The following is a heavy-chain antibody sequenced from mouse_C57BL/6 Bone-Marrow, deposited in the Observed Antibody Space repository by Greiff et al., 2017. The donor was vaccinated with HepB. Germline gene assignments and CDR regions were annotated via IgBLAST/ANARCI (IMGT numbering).Heavy chain of an antibody. CDR2: IYPGDGDT. V-gene: IGHV1-82*01. CDR1: GYAFSSSW. J-gene: IGHJ4*01. D-gene: IGHD1-1*01. Sequence: VQLQQSGPELVKPGASVKISCKASGYAFSSSWMNWVKQRPGKGLEWIGRIYPGDGDTNYNGKFKGKATLTADKSSSTAYMQLSSLTSEDSAVYFCAKRAYYYGSSHYYAMGYWGQGTSVTVSS. CDR3: AKRAYYYGSSHYYAMGY.